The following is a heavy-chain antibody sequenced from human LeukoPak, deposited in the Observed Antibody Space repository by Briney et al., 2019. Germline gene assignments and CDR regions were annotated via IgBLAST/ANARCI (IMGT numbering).Heavy chain of an antibody. CDR2: IYPGDSDT. CDR3: ARWMATPITNQGYYFDY. Sequence: GESLKISCKGSGYSFTSYWIGWVRQMPGKGLEWMGIIYPGDSDTRYSPSFQGQVTISADKSISTAYLQWSSLKASDTAMYYCARWMATPITNQGYYFDYWGQGTLVTVSS. J-gene: IGHJ4*02. D-gene: IGHD5-24*01. V-gene: IGHV5-51*01. CDR1: GYSFTSYW.